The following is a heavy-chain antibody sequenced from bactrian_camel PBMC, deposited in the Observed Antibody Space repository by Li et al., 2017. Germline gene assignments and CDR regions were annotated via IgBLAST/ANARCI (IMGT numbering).Heavy chain of an antibody. V-gene: IGHV3S6*01. D-gene: IGHD5*01. Sequence: VQLVESGGGSVQPGGSLRLACEVSGFPVDRSCVGWFRQATGKEREWIASIYRPGGNPFAADSVKGRFTISQDNAKNVMSLEMNDLKNEDTAMYYCTRETQWVGYHEMAEYWGQGTQVTVS. CDR2: IYRPGGNP. CDR3: TRETQWVGYHEMAEY. CDR1: GFPVDRSC. J-gene: IGHJ4*01.